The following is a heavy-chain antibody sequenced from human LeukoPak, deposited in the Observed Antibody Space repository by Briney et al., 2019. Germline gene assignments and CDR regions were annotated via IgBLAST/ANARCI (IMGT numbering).Heavy chain of an antibody. J-gene: IGHJ4*02. Sequence: GGSLRLSCAASGFTFSSYEMNWVRQAPGKGLEWISYISSSGTTIYYADSVKGRFTISRDNAKNTLYLQMNSLRAEDTAVYYCVAYNWNYPDYWGQGTLVTVSS. CDR1: GFTFSSYE. D-gene: IGHD1-20*01. CDR3: VAYNWNYPDY. CDR2: ISSSGTTI. V-gene: IGHV3-48*03.